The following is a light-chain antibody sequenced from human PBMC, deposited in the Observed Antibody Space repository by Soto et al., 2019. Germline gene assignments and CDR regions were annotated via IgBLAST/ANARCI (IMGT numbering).Light chain of an antibody. CDR2: QDS. V-gene: IGLV3-1*01. CDR3: QAWDSSHVV. Sequence: SYELTQPPSVSVSPGQTASITCSGDKLWDKYACWYQQKQGQSPVLVIDQDSKRPSGIPERFSGSNSGNTATLTISGTQAMDEADYYCQAWDSSHVVFGGGTKVTVL. CDR1: KLWDKY. J-gene: IGLJ2*01.